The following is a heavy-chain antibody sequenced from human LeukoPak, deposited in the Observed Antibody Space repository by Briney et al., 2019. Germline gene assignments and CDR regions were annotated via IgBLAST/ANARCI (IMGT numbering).Heavy chain of an antibody. J-gene: IGHJ6*03. CDR1: GGSINSYY. D-gene: IGHD3-16*02. CDR2: INHSGST. CDR3: ARGLGDDVWGSYRSSPSGYYMDV. V-gene: IGHV4-34*01. Sequence: SETLSLTCTVSGGSINSYYWSWIRQPAGKGLEWIGEINHSGSTNYNPSLKSRVTISVDTSKNQFSLKLSSVTAADTAVYYCARGLGDDVWGSYRSSPSGYYMDVWGKGTTVTVSS.